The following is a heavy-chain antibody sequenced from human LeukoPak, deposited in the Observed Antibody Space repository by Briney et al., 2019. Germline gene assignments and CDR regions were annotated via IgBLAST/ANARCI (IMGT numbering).Heavy chain of an antibody. V-gene: IGHV4-38-2*02. Sequence: PSETLSLTCTVSGYSISSGYYWGWIRQPPGKGLEWIGSIYHSGSTYYNPSLKSRVTISVDTSKNQFSLKLSSVTAADTAVYYCARASPPITMVRGVIIVGNWFDPWGQGTLVTVSS. J-gene: IGHJ5*02. D-gene: IGHD3-10*01. CDR2: IYHSGST. CDR3: ARASPPITMVRGVIIVGNWFDP. CDR1: GYSISSGYY.